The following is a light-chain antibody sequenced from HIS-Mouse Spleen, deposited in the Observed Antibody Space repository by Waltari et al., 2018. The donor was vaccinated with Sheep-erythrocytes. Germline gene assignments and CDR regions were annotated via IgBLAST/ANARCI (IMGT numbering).Light chain of an antibody. J-gene: IGLJ1*01. CDR2: DVS. CDR1: TSYVVGYNY. V-gene: IGLV2-11*01. CDR3: CSYAGSYNHV. Sequence: QSALTQPRSVSGSPGLSVTIACTGTTSYVVGYNYVSWYQQHPGKTPKLMISDVSKRPAGVPDRFSGSKSGNTASLTISGLQAEDEADYYCCSYAGSYNHVFATGTKVTVL.